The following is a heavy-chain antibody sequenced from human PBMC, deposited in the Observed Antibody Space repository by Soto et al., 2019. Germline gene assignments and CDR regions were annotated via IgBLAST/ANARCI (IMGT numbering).Heavy chain of an antibody. CDR1: GGTFSSYA. D-gene: IGHD1-20*01. CDR2: IIPIFGTA. V-gene: IGHV1-69*12. CDR3: TRSITGTVSYYYGMDV. J-gene: IGHJ6*02. Sequence: QVQLVHSGAVAKKPGSSVKVSCKASGGTFSSYAISWVRQAPGQGLEWRGGIIPIFGTANYAQKFQGRVTITADEATRTAYMELRSLRSKDTAVYYCTRSITGTVSYYYGMDVWGQWNKVTVSS.